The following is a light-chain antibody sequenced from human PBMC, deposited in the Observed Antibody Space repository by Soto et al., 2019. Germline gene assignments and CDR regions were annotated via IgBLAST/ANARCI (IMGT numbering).Light chain of an antibody. V-gene: IGKV3-20*01. Sequence: EIVLTQSPGTLSLSPGERATLSCRASQSISSSYLAWYQHKPGQAPRLLTYGTSGRATGIPDRFSGSGSGTDFILTISRLEPDDVAVYYCQQYGSSPYTFGQGTKLEIK. J-gene: IGKJ2*01. CDR2: GTS. CDR1: QSISSSY. CDR3: QQYGSSPYT.